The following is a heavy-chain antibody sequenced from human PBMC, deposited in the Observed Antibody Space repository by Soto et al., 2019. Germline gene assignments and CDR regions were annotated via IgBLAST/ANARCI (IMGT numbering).Heavy chain of an antibody. D-gene: IGHD6-13*01. CDR1: GVSISSDNW. CDR3: ARDQGSHPGD. CDR2: IHHSGST. J-gene: IGHJ4*02. Sequence: QVQLQESGPGLVRPSGTVSLTCAVSGVSISSDNWWSWVRQPPGMALEWIGEIHHSGSTNYNPSLKSRVTMSVVPSKDLFSLTLNSVTAADTAFYYCARDQGSHPGDWGQGTLVSVSS. V-gene: IGHV4-4*02.